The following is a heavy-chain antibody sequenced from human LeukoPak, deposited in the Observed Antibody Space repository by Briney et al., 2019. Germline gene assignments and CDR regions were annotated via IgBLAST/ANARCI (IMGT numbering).Heavy chain of an antibody. CDR1: GGTFSSYA. J-gene: IGHJ5*02. Sequence: ASVNVSCKASGGTFSSYAISWVRQAPGQGLEWMGGIIPIFGTANYAQKFQGRVTITADESTSTAYMELSSLRSEDTAVYYCARESGVVPAAMRAEDYNWFDPWGQGTLVTVSS. CDR2: IIPIFGTA. CDR3: ARESGVVPAAMRAEDYNWFDP. D-gene: IGHD2-2*01. V-gene: IGHV1-69*13.